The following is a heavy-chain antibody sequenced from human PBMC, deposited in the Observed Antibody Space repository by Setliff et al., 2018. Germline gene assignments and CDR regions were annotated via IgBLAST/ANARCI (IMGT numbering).Heavy chain of an antibody. V-gene: IGHV3-21*01. J-gene: IGHJ4*02. CDR3: ARTCSGSGCYAGLES. D-gene: IGHD2-15*01. Sequence: GGSLRLSCAASGFSFSDYSMNWVRQAPGKGLEWVSSISSSSTYIFYAASVKGRFTISRDNSKNTLYLQMNSLRPEDTAVYYCARTCSGSGCYAGLESWGQGTPVTVSS. CDR1: GFSFSDYS. CDR2: ISSSSTYI.